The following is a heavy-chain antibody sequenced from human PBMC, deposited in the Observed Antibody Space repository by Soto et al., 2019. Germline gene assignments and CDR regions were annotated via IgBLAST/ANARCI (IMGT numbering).Heavy chain of an antibody. J-gene: IGHJ3*02. D-gene: IGHD4-17*01. Sequence: GGSLRLSCAPSGFTFSSYGMHWARQAPGKGLEWVAVIWYDGSNKVYADSVKGRFTISRDNSKNTLYLQMNSLRAEDTAVYYCARDLSGNYGALDTWGQGTMVTVSS. CDR2: IWYDGSNK. CDR3: ARDLSGNYGALDT. V-gene: IGHV3-33*01. CDR1: GFTFSSYG.